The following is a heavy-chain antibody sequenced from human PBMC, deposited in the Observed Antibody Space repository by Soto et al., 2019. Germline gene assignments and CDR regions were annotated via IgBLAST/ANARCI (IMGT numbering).Heavy chain of an antibody. Sequence: ASVKVSCKASGYTFTSYYMHWMRQAPGQGLEWMGIINPSGGSTSYAQKFQGRVTMTRDTSTSTVYMELSSLRSEDTAVYYCARHYYDSSGYYYVSSSPPLYWGQGTLVTVPS. J-gene: IGHJ4*02. CDR2: INPSGGST. V-gene: IGHV1-46*03. CDR3: ARHYYDSSGYYYVSSSPPLY. D-gene: IGHD3-22*01. CDR1: GYTFTSYY.